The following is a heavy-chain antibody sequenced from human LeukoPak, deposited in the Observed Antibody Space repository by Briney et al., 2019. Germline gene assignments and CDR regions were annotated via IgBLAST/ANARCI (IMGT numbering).Heavy chain of an antibody. Sequence: GGSLRLSCAASGFTFSNAWMNWVRQAPGKGLEWVGRIKSKTDGGTTDYAAPVKGRFTISRDDPKNTLYLQMNSLKTEDTAVYYCTPTRGYSYGFDYWGQGTLVTVSS. D-gene: IGHD5-18*01. J-gene: IGHJ4*02. CDR1: GFTFSNAW. CDR3: TPTRGYSYGFDY. CDR2: IKSKTDGGTT. V-gene: IGHV3-15*07.